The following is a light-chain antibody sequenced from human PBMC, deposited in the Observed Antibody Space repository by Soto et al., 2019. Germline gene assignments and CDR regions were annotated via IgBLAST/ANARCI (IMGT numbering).Light chain of an antibody. J-gene: IGKJ2*01. CDR3: QQTYSTPT. V-gene: IGKV1-39*01. CDR1: QSISTS. Sequence: DIQMTQSPLSLSASVGDRVSITCRASQSISTSLNWYQQRPGKAPTLLIHTASSLQRGVSSRFSGSGSGTEVTLTSSSLQAEDFATYYCQQTYSTPTLGQGNNLDIK. CDR2: TAS.